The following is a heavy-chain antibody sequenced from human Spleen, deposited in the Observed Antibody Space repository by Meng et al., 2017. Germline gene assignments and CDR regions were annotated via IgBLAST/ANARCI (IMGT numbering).Heavy chain of an antibody. J-gene: IGHJ4*02. V-gene: IGHV2-5*01. D-gene: IGHD2-2*01. Sequence: QITLKESGPTLVKPQQTLTLTCTFSGFSLSTSGVGVGWIRQPQGKALEWLALIYWNDDKRYRPSLERRLTITKDTSKNQVLLKMANMDPVDTATYYCARTYGTTDYWGQGALVTVSS. CDR2: IYWNDDK. CDR3: ARTYGTTDY. CDR1: GFSLSTSGVG.